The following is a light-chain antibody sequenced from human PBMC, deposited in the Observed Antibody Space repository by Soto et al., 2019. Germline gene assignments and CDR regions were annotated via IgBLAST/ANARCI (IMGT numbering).Light chain of an antibody. J-gene: IGKJ4*01. Sequence: EIVLTQAPGTLSWSPGDEATLSCKASQAVTSKFLAWYQQKPGQPPRLIILGASTRATGIADRFSGSGSGTDFTLTISRLEPEDFAVYYCQQYGDSRLTFGGGTKVDIK. CDR2: GAS. CDR1: QAVTSKF. V-gene: IGKV3-20*01. CDR3: QQYGDSRLT.